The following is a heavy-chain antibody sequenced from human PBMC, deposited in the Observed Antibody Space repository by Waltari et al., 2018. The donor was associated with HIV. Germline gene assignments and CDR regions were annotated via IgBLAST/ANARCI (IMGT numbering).Heavy chain of an antibody. Sequence: QVQLVESGGGVVQPGRSLRLSCAASGFTFSSYGMHWVRQAPGKGLGWVAVIWYDGSKKFYADSVKCRFTISRDNSKNTLYLQMNSLRAEDTAVYYCARSFRAGYCSGGSCYGLGYWGQGTLVTVSS. J-gene: IGHJ4*02. V-gene: IGHV3-33*01. D-gene: IGHD2-15*01. CDR1: GFTFSSYG. CDR3: ARSFRAGYCSGGSCYGLGY. CDR2: IWYDGSKK.